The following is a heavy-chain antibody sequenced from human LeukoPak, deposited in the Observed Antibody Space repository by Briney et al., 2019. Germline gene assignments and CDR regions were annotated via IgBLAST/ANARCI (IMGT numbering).Heavy chain of an antibody. J-gene: IGHJ5*02. CDR1: GYTFTSYG. V-gene: IGHV1-18*01. CDR2: ISAYNGNT. D-gene: IGHD3-22*01. Sequence: ASVKVSCKASGYTFTSYGISWVRQAPGQGLEWIGWISAYNGNTNYAQKIQGRVTMTTDTSTSTAYMELRSLRSDDTAVYYCARGKKRYYDSSPFDPWGQGTLVTVSS. CDR3: ARGKKRYYDSSPFDP.